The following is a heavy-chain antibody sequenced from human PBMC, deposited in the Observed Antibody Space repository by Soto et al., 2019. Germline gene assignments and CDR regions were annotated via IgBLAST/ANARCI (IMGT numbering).Heavy chain of an antibody. J-gene: IGHJ4*02. D-gene: IGHD3-16*01. CDR2: INHSGST. V-gene: IGHV4-34*01. Sequence: QVQLQQWGAGLLKPSETLSLTCAVYGGSFSGYYWCWIRQPPGKGLEWIGEINHSGSTNYNPSLKSRVTISVDTSKNQFSLKLGSVTAADTAVYYCARGRIRAWGYWGPGTLVTVSS. CDR3: ARGRIRAWGY. CDR1: GGSFSGYY.